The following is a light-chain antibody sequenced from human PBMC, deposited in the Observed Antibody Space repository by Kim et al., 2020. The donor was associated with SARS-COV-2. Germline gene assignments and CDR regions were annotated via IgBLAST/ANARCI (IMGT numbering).Light chain of an antibody. V-gene: IGLV3-1*01. Sequence: VSPGQTTSITCSGNNLGDKFACWYQQKAGQSPVLVIYQDNKRPSGIPERFSGSNSGNTATLTISGTQAMDEADYYCQAWDTTAWVFGTGTKVTVL. CDR2: QDN. J-gene: IGLJ1*01. CDR1: NLGDKF. CDR3: QAWDTTAWV.